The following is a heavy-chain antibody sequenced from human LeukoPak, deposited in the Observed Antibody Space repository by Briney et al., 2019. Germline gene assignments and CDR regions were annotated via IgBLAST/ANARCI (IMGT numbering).Heavy chain of an antibody. J-gene: IGHJ6*03. V-gene: IGHV4-39*01. CDR1: GDSISSNTYY. Sequence: SSETLSLICIVSGDSISSNTYYWGWIRKPPGKGLEWIGSVYYSGSIYYHPSLKSRVTISPDTFKNQFSLKLTSVTAADTAVYYCVRVQPRIAAAGTKPPRYMDVWGKGTTVTVSS. CDR3: VRVQPRIAAAGTKPPRYMDV. D-gene: IGHD6-13*01. CDR2: VYYSGSI.